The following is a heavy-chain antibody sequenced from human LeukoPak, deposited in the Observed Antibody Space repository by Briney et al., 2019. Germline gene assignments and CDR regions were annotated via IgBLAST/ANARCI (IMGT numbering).Heavy chain of an antibody. J-gene: IGHJ3*02. CDR1: GFTISSYG. CDR3: AIIHPEGFGI. CDR2: IWYDGSNK. Sequence: PGGSLRLSCAASGFTISSYGKHWVRQAPGKGLEWVAVIWYDGSNKCYADSVKGRFTISRDNSKNTLYLQMDSLRAEDTAVYYCAIIHPEGFGIWGQGTMVTVSS. V-gene: IGHV3-33*01.